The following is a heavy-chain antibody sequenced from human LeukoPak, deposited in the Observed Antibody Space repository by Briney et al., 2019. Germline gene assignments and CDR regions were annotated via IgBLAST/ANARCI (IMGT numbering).Heavy chain of an antibody. CDR3: ARDFKNYYDSSGYLNPSEYFQH. CDR1: GYTFTSYY. CDR2: INPSGGST. Sequence: ASVKVSCKASGYTFTSYYMHWVRQAPGQGLEWMGIINPSGGSTSYAQKFQGRVTITADKSTSTAYMELSSLRSEDTAVYYCARDFKNYYDSSGYLNPSEYFQHWGQGTLVTVSS. J-gene: IGHJ1*01. D-gene: IGHD3-22*01. V-gene: IGHV1-46*01.